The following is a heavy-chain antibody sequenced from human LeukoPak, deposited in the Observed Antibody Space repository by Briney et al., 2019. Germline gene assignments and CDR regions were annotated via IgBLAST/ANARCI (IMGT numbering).Heavy chain of an antibody. D-gene: IGHD6-13*01. CDR3: AASIAAAGDDAFGI. V-gene: IGHV4-59*01. Sequence: PSETLSLTCTVSGGSISSYYWGWIRQPPGKGLEWIGSIYYSGSTNYNPSLKSRVTISVDTSKNQFSLKLSSVTAADTAVYYCAASIAAAGDDAFGIWGQGTMVTVSS. CDR2: IYYSGST. J-gene: IGHJ3*02. CDR1: GGSISSYY.